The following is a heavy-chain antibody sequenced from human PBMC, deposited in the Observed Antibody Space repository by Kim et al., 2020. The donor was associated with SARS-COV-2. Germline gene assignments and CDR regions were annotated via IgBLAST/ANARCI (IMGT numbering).Heavy chain of an antibody. CDR1: GGSISSGGYS. J-gene: IGHJ6*02. D-gene: IGHD1-7*01. V-gene: IGHV4-30-2*01. CDR3: ARGTREDYYYGMDV. CDR2: IYHSGST. Sequence: SETLSLTCAVSGGSISSGGYSWSWIRQPPGKGLEWIGYIYHSGSTYYNPSLKSRVTISVDRSKNQFSLKLSSVTAADTAVYYCARGTREDYYYGMDVWGQGTTVTVSS.